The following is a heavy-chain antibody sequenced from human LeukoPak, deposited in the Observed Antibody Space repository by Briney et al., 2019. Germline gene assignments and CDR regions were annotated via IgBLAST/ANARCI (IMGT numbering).Heavy chain of an antibody. CDR1: GFTFSSYA. D-gene: IGHD3-22*01. V-gene: IGHV3-30*04. CDR2: ISYDGSNK. J-gene: IGHJ5*02. CDR3: AKAHYYDSSGYNWFDP. Sequence: GGSLRLSCAASGFTFSSYAMHWVRQARGKGLEWVAVISYDGSNKYYADSVKGRFTISRDNSKNTLYLQMNSLRAEDTAVYYCAKAHYYDSSGYNWFDPWGQGTLVTVSS.